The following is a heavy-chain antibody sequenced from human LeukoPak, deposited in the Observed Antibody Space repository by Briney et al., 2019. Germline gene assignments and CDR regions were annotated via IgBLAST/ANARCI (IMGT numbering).Heavy chain of an antibody. J-gene: IGHJ4*02. CDR3: ARGGAARPIVY. V-gene: IGHV4-30-2*01. CDR2: IYHSGST. D-gene: IGHD6-6*01. Sequence: SETLSLTCAVSGGSISSGGYSWSWIRQPPGKGLEWIGYIYHSGSTYYNPSLKSRVTISVDRSKNQFSLELSSVTAADTAVYYCARGGAARPIVYWGQGTLVTVSS. CDR1: GGSISSGGYS.